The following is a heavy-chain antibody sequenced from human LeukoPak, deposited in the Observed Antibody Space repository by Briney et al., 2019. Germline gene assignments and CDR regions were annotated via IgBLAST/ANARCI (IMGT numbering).Heavy chain of an antibody. CDR2: ISDSGGST. V-gene: IGHV3-23*01. Sequence: GGSLRLSCAASGFTFSNFAMTWVRQAPGKGLEWVSSISDSGGSTYYADSVKGRFTISRDNYKNTLYLQMNSLRAEDTAVYYCAGDPNGNYVGAFDFQRWGLGTLVTVSS. J-gene: IGHJ1*01. CDR3: AGDPNGNYVGAFDFQR. CDR1: GFTFSNFA. D-gene: IGHD4-17*01.